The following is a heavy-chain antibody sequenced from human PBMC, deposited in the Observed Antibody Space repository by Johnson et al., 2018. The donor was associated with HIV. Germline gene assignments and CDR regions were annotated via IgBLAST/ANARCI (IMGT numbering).Heavy chain of an antibody. CDR3: AGGGGSLKQKGAFDI. V-gene: IGHV3-30*04. Sequence: QVQLVESGGGLVQPGGSLRLSCAASGFTFSSYAMHWVRQAPGKGLEWVAVISYDGSNKYYADSVKGRFTISRDNSKNTLYLQMNSLRAEDTAVYYCAGGGGSLKQKGAFDIWGQGTMVTVSS. CDR2: ISYDGSNK. J-gene: IGHJ3*02. CDR1: GFTFSSYA. D-gene: IGHD1-26*01.